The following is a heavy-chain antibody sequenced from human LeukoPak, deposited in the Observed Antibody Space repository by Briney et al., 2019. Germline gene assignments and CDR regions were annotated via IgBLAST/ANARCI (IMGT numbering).Heavy chain of an antibody. V-gene: IGHV3-23*01. CDR1: GFTFSSYA. CDR3: AKDLSSGSLELFDY. D-gene: IGHD1-26*01. J-gene: IGHJ4*02. CDR2: ISGSGGST. Sequence: GGSLRLSCAASGFTFSSYAMSWVRQAPGKGLEWVSAISGSGGSTYYADPVKGRFTISRDNSKNTLYLKMNSLRAEDTAVYYCAKDLSSGSLELFDYWGQGTLITVSS.